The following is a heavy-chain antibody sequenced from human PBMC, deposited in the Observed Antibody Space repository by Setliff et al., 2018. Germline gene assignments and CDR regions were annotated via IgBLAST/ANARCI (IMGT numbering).Heavy chain of an antibody. CDR2: MNPNSGNT. V-gene: IGHV1-8*02. CDR1: GYTFTSYD. Sequence: ASVKVSCKASGYTFTSYDINWVRQATGQGLEWMGWMNPNSGNTGYAQKFQGRVIITRNTSISTAYMELSSLRSEDTAVYYCARGDFWSGYSDNLNWFDPWGQGTLVTVSS. D-gene: IGHD3-3*01. J-gene: IGHJ5*02. CDR3: ARGDFWSGYSDNLNWFDP.